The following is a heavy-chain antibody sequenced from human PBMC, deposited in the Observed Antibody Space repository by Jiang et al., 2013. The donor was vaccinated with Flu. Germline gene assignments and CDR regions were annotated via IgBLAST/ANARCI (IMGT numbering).Heavy chain of an antibody. CDR1: GFTFSSYA. Sequence: RLSCAASGFTFSSYAMHWVRQAPGKGLEWVAVISYDGSNKYYADSVKGRFTISRDNSKNTLYLQMNSLRAEDTAVYYCARDLEGAIAVAESDYWGQGTLVTVSS. CDR3: ARDLEGAIAVAESDY. V-gene: IGHV3-30-3*01. D-gene: IGHD6-19*01. CDR2: ISYDGSNK. J-gene: IGHJ4*02.